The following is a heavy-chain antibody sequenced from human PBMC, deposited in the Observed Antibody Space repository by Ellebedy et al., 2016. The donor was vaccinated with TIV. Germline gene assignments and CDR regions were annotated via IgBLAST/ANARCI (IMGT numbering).Heavy chain of an antibody. D-gene: IGHD3-10*01. CDR2: ISSGSTYI. Sequence: PGGSLRLSCAASAFTFSSFGMNWVRQAPGKGLEWVSSISSGSTYIYYADSVKGRFTISRDNAKNSLYLQMNSLRDEDTAVYYWAKDGGFYFGSGSYFDYWGQGTLVTVSS. CDR1: AFTFSSFG. V-gene: IGHV3-48*02. J-gene: IGHJ4*02. CDR3: AKDGGFYFGSGSYFDY.